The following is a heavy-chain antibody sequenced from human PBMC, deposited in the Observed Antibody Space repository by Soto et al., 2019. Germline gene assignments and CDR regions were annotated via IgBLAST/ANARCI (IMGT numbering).Heavy chain of an antibody. J-gene: IGHJ4*02. CDR3: ARRDYPFDY. D-gene: IGHD4-17*01. V-gene: IGHV1-8*01. CDR2: MNPNSGNT. CDR1: GYTFTSYD. Sequence: ASVKVSCKASGYTFTSYDINWVRQATGQGLEWMGWMNPNSGNTGYAQKLQGRVTMTTDTSTSTAYMELRSLRSDDTAVYYCARRDYPFDYWGQGTLVTVSS.